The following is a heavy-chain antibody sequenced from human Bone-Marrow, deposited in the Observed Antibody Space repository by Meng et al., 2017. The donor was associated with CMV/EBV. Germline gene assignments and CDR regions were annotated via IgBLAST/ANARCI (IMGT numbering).Heavy chain of an antibody. J-gene: IGHJ6*02. CDR3: ARTRIEVEPDGRKIKYYNYSMDV. D-gene: IGHD2-2*01. CDR1: GGTVSNYV. CDR2: TIPPIGTT. Sequence: SVKVSCKASGGTVSNYVISWLRQAPGEGLEWMGGTIPPIGTTHYAQKFQGRVTITADKSTTTVYMDLSSLRSEDTAVYYCARTRIEVEPDGRKIKYYNYSMDVWGQGTTVTVSS. V-gene: IGHV1-69*06.